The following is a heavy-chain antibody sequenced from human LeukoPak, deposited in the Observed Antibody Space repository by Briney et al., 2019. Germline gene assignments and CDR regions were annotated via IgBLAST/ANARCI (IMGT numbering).Heavy chain of an antibody. J-gene: IGHJ6*03. CDR3: ARAHNPLPYYMDV. V-gene: IGHV4-59*01. Sequence: PSETLSLTCTVSGGSISSYYWSWIRQPPGKGLEWTGYIYYSGSTNYNPSLKSRVTISVDTSKNQFSLKLSSVTAADTAVYYCARAHNPLPYYMDVWGKGTTVTVSS. CDR1: GGSISSYY. D-gene: IGHD1-14*01. CDR2: IYYSGST.